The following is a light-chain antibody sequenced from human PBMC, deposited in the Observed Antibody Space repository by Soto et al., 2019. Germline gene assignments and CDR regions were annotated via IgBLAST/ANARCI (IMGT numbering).Light chain of an antibody. CDR1: STDVGNYNY. CDR2: EVN. J-gene: IGLJ2*01. CDR3: SSYAGSNSHVA. Sequence: QSALTQPPSASGSPGQSVTLSCTGTSTDVGNYNYVSWYQQHPGKAPKLMIYEVNKRPSGVPDRFSGSKSGNTASLTVSGLRAEDEADYYCSSYAGSNSHVAFGGGTKLTVL. V-gene: IGLV2-8*01.